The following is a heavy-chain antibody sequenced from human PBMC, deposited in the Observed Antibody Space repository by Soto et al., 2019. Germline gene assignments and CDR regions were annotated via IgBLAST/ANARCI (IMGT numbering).Heavy chain of an antibody. CDR2: ISSSSDTM. CDR3: ARVGLTAIPAAGSLDF. Sequence: GSLRLSCAASGFTFSNYGMSWVRQAPGKGLEWLSYISSSSDTMYYADSVGGRFTISRDNAKNSLYLQMNTLRDEDTAIYYCARVGLTAIPAAGSLDFWGQGTLVTVSS. CDR1: GFTFSNYG. V-gene: IGHV3-48*02. D-gene: IGHD6-13*01. J-gene: IGHJ4*02.